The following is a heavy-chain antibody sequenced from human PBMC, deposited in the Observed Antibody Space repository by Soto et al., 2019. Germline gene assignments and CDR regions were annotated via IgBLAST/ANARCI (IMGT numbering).Heavy chain of an antibody. CDR3: ARDLGYCSGGSCPPGNNWFDP. D-gene: IGHD2-15*01. Sequence: VGSLRLSCAVSGFTVSSNYLSCVRQAPGKGLEWVSVIYSGGSTYYADSVKGRFTISRDNSKNTLYLQMNSLRAEDTAVYYCARDLGYCSGGSCPPGNNWFDPWGEGTLVTVSS. J-gene: IGHJ5*02. CDR1: GFTVSSNY. V-gene: IGHV3-66*01. CDR2: IYSGGST.